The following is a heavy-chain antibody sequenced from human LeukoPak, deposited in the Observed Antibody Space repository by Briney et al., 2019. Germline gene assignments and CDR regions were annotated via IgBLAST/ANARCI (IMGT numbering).Heavy chain of an antibody. V-gene: IGHV3-23*01. D-gene: IGHD6-25*01. CDR3: ARRTNSSGGFDS. J-gene: IGHJ3*02. Sequence: GESLILSCAASGFTFIRYAMTWVRQAPGKGLEWVSSISGSGGSTYHAGSVRGRFTISRDNSRNTLYLQMKSLKADDTAVYYCARRTNSSGGFDSWGQGTMVTVSS. CDR2: ISGSGGST. CDR1: GFTFIRYA.